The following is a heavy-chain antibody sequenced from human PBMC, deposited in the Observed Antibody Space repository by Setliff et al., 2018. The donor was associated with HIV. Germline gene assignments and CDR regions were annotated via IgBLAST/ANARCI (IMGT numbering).Heavy chain of an antibody. CDR2: VDYSGDT. V-gene: IGHV4-59*11. D-gene: IGHD1-7*01. J-gene: IGHJ3*01. CDR3: TRGPGGTVPKPLEAFDV. CDR1: GATIHYHY. Sequence: SETLSLTCSISGATIHYHYWSWIRQPPGKGLEWIGYVDYSGDTEYNPSLQSRATISRDPSKSQVSLTLNSATAADTAVYYCTRGPGGTVPKPLEAFDVWGRGAVVTVS.